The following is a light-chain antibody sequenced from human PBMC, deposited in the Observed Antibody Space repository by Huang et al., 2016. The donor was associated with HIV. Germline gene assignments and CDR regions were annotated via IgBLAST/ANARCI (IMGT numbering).Light chain of an antibody. V-gene: IGKV1-33*01. CDR2: DAS. J-gene: IGKJ1*01. Sequence: DIQMTQSPSSLSASVGDRVTITCQASQDISNYLNWYQQKPGKAPMLLIYDASNLETGVPSRFSGSGSGTDFTFTISSLKPEDIGTYYCQQYDNFPGTFGQGTKVEIQ. CDR3: QQYDNFPGT. CDR1: QDISNY.